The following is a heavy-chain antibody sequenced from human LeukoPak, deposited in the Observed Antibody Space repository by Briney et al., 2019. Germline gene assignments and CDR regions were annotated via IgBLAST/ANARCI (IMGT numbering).Heavy chain of an antibody. CDR3: VRDRTAMVTGQSKREKFDY. J-gene: IGHJ4*02. Sequence: SVKVSCKASGGTFSSYAISWVRQAPGQGLEWMGGIIPIFGTANYAQKFQGRVTITADESTSTAYMELSSLRSEDTAVYYCVRDRTAMVTGQSKREKFDYWGQGTLVTVSS. CDR1: GGTFSSYA. CDR2: IIPIFGTA. D-gene: IGHD5-18*01. V-gene: IGHV1-69*01.